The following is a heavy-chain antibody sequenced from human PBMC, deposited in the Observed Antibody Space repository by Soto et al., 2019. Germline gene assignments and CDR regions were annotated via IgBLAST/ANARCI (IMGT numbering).Heavy chain of an antibody. V-gene: IGHV4-31*03. D-gene: IGHD3-3*01. CDR3: ARGSWSGDYELDY. CDR1: GGSISSGGYY. Sequence: SETLSLTCTVSGGSISSGGYYWSWIRQHPGKGLEWIGYIYYSGSTYYNPSLKSRVTISVDTSKNQFSLKLSSVTAADTAVYYCARGSWSGDYELDYWGQGTLVTVSS. J-gene: IGHJ4*02. CDR2: IYYSGST.